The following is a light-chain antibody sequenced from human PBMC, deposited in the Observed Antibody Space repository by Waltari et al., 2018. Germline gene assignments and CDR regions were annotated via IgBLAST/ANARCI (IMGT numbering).Light chain of an antibody. CDR1: QVINSW. CDR3: QHSKNFPLT. CDR2: AAS. J-gene: IGKJ4*01. V-gene: IGKV1-12*01. Sequence: DIQMTQSPSSVSASVGDRVIITCRASQVINSWLAWYQQKPGRAPKLLIYAASTLKSGVPSRFSGSGSGTDFTLTINSLQPEDFATYFCQHSKNFPLTFGGGTKVEIK.